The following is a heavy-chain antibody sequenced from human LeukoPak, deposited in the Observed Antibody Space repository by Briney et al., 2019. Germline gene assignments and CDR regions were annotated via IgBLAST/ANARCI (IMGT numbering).Heavy chain of an antibody. J-gene: IGHJ4*02. D-gene: IGHD3-22*01. CDR3: ARRGEGTSMSRFDY. CDR1: GFTFSSYA. Sequence: PGGSLRLSCAASGFTFSSYAMHWVRQAPGKGLEWVAVISYDGSNKYYADSVKGRFTISRDNSKNTLYLQMNSLRAEDTAVYYCARRGEGTSMSRFDYWGQGTLVTVSS. V-gene: IGHV3-30*04. CDR2: ISYDGSNK.